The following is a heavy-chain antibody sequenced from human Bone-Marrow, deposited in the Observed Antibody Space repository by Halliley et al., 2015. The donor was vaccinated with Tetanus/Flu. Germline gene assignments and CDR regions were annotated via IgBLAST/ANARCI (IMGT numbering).Heavy chain of an antibody. Sequence: QLVQSGAAVKKPGSSVKVSCKASGGTFGTDTISWVRQVPGQGLEWVGGIMPVHDVLNYGRKFQGRVTITADESTSTAHLEFTSLRFDDTAMYYCATGDHFGMDVWGQGTTVIVSS. CDR1: GGTFGTDT. CDR3: ATGDHFGMDV. CDR2: IMPVHDVL. V-gene: IGHV1-69*16. J-gene: IGHJ6*02.